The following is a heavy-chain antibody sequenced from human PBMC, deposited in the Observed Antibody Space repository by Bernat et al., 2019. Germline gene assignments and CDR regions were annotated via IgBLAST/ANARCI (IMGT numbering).Heavy chain of an antibody. CDR2: ISGSGGST. CDR3: AKGQKQWLVGNWFDP. Sequence: EVQLVESGGGLVQRGGSLRLSCAATGFTVSSNYMSWVRQAPGKGLEWVSAISGSGGSTYYADSVKGRFTISRDNSKNTLYLQMNSLRAEDTAVYYCAKGQKQWLVGNWFDPWGQGTLVTVSS. V-gene: IGHV3-23*04. D-gene: IGHD6-19*01. J-gene: IGHJ5*02. CDR1: GFTVSSNY.